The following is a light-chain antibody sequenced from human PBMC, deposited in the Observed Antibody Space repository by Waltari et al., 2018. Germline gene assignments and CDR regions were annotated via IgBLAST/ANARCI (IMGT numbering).Light chain of an antibody. V-gene: IGLV1-40*01. CDR1: NSNVGGYY. J-gene: IGLJ2*01. CDR2: EDN. CDR3: LSYDSSVNGHL. Sequence: QSVLTQPPSVSGAPGQRVTISCTGRNSNVGGYYISWYQQFPGTTPKVLIFEDNKRPSGVSDRFSGDKSGASAYLTITGLQTEDEADYYCLSYDSSVNGHLFGGGTRLTVL.